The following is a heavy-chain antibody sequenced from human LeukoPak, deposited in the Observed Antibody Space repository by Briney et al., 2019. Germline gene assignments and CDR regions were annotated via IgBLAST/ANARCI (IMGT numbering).Heavy chain of an antibody. CDR3: ARGFGAVGSP. Sequence: GRSLRLSCAASGFTFSSYAMRWVRQAPGKGLEWVAVISYDGSNKYYADSVKGRFTISRDNSKNTLYLQMNSLRAEDTAVYYCARGFGAVGSPWGQGTLVTVSS. V-gene: IGHV3-30-3*01. J-gene: IGHJ4*02. CDR2: ISYDGSNK. CDR1: GFTFSSYA. D-gene: IGHD6-13*01.